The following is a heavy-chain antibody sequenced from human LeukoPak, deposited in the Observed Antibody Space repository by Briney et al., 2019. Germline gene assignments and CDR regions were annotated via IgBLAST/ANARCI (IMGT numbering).Heavy chain of an antibody. CDR1: GYTFTSYG. D-gene: IGHD3-3*01. CDR3: ARDSYYDFWSGYSPTDYYYYYMDV. CDR2: INPNSGGT. V-gene: IGHV1-2*02. J-gene: IGHJ6*03. Sequence: ASVKVSCKASGYTFTSYGISWVRQAPGQGLEWMGWINPNSGGTNYAQKFQGRVTMTRDTSISTAYMELSRLRSDDTAVYYCARDSYYDFWSGYSPTDYYYYYMDVWGKGTTVTVSS.